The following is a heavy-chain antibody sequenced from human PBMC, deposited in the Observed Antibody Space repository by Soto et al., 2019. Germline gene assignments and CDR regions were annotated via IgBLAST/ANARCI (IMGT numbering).Heavy chain of an antibody. D-gene: IGHD2-15*01. CDR2: IYSGGTT. J-gene: IGHJ5*02. Sequence: QLEESGGGLIQPGGSLRLSCAASGFTVSSNDMNWVRQAPGKGLEWVSIIYSGGTTYYADSVTGRFTISRDNSKKTVCLQMNSLRIEDTAVYYCTRDSEDGTKGRWFDVGGQGTLVIVFS. CDR3: TRDSEDGTKGRWFDV. CDR1: GFTVSSND. V-gene: IGHV3-53*01.